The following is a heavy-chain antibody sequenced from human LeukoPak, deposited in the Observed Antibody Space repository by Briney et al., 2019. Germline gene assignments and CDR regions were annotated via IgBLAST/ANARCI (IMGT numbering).Heavy chain of an antibody. Sequence: SQTLSLTCVVSGDSVSSNSAAWNWIRQSPSRGLEWLGRTYYMSKWYNDYALSVKSRITINPDTSKNQFSLQLNSLTPEDTAVYYCARDRPIAPRVFDLWGKGTTVTVSS. D-gene: IGHD3-3*01. CDR2: TYYMSKWYN. CDR3: ARDRPIAPRVFDL. V-gene: IGHV6-1*01. CDR1: GDSVSSNSAA. J-gene: IGHJ6*04.